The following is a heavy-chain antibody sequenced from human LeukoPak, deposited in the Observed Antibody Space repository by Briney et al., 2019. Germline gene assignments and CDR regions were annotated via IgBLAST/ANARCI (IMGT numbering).Heavy chain of an antibody. CDR1: GFTFSSYG. D-gene: IGHD5-18*01. Sequence: PGGSLRLSCAASGFTFSSYGMHWVRQAPGKGLEWVAFIRYDGSNKYYADSVKGRFTISRDNSKNTLYLQMNSLRAEDTAVYYCAKVDTALFGFFDNWGQGTLVTVSS. CDR3: AKVDTALFGFFDN. J-gene: IGHJ4*02. V-gene: IGHV3-30*02. CDR2: IRYDGSNK.